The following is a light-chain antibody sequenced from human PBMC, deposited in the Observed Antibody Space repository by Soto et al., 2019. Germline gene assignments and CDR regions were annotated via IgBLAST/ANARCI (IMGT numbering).Light chain of an antibody. CDR2: DTS. Sequence: QAVVTQEPSLTVSPGGPATPTGGPSPGAVTSGHFPYWLQQKPDQAPRTLIYDTSNKHSWTPARFSGSLLGGKAALTLSGAQPEDEAEYYCLLSYSGTRPYVFGTGTKLTVL. J-gene: IGLJ1*01. CDR1: PGAVTSGHF. CDR3: LLSYSGTRPYV. V-gene: IGLV7-46*01.